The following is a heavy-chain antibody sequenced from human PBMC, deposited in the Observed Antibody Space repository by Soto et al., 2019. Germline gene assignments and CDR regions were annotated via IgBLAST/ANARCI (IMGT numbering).Heavy chain of an antibody. D-gene: IGHD6-13*01. CDR3: ARDLSSWYIYYYYGMDV. J-gene: IGHJ6*02. CDR2: IYYSGST. Sequence: KTQSLVCSVSGGFISCSSYFWGWIRQPPGKGLEWIGSIYYSGSTYYNPSLKSRVTISVDTSKNQFSLKLSSVTAADTAVYYCARDLSSWYIYYYYGMDVWGQGTTVTVSS. CDR1: GGFISCSSYF. V-gene: IGHV4-39*02.